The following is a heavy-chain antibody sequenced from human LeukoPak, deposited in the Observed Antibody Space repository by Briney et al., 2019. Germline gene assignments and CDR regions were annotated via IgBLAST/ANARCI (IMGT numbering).Heavy chain of an antibody. Sequence: GGSLRPSCAASGFTFSSYSMNWVRQAPGKGLEWVSSISSSSSYIYYADSVKGRFTISRDNAKNSLYLRMNSLRAEDTAVYYCARDRPQQWLVRGQRGYYYYMDVWGKGTTVTISS. J-gene: IGHJ6*03. V-gene: IGHV3-21*01. D-gene: IGHD6-19*01. CDR3: ARDRPQQWLVRGQRGYYYYMDV. CDR2: ISSSSSYI. CDR1: GFTFSSYS.